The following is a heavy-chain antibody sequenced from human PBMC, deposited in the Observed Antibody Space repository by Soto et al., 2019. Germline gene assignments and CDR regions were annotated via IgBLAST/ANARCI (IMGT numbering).Heavy chain of an antibody. V-gene: IGHV3-23*01. CDR2: ISGSGATT. Sequence: HPGGSLRLSCAASGYSFGGYAMSWVRQAPGKGLEWVSGISGSGATTYYADSVKGRFTISRDNSKNTLYLQMNSLRAEDTAVYYCRVVPRPGLPWGQGTLVTVSS. CDR3: RVVPRPGLP. CDR1: GYSFGGYA. J-gene: IGHJ5*02. D-gene: IGHD2-2*01.